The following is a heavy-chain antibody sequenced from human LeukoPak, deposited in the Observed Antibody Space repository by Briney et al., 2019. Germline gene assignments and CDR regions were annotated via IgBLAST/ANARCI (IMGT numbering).Heavy chain of an antibody. Sequence: ASVKVSCKASGYTFTGYYMHWVRQAPGQGLEWMGWINPNSGGTNYAQKFQGRVTMTRDTSISTAYMELRSLRSDGTAVYYCARMSNWKYQGFESWGQGTLVTVFS. J-gene: IGHJ4*02. CDR1: GYTFTGYY. D-gene: IGHD1-7*01. CDR2: INPNSGGT. CDR3: ARMSNWKYQGFES. V-gene: IGHV1-2*02.